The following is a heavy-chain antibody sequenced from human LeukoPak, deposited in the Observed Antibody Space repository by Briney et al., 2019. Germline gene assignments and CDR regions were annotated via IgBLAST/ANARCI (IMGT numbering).Heavy chain of an antibody. D-gene: IGHD1-14*01. J-gene: IGHJ3*02. CDR2: IYYSGST. V-gene: IGHV4-4*02. CDR1: GDSISSSNW. CDR3: ARDTTNRHPAFDI. Sequence: SETLSLTCAVSGDSISSSNWWSWVRQPPGKGLEWIGSIYYSGSTYYNPSLKSRVTISVDTSKNQFSLKLSSVTAADTAVYYCARDTTNRHPAFDIWGQGTMVTVSS.